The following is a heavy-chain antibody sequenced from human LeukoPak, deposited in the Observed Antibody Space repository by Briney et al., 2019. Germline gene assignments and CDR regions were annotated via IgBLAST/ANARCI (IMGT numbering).Heavy chain of an antibody. J-gene: IGHJ4*02. CDR2: IIPIFGTA. V-gene: IGHV1-69*13. Sequence: SVKVSCKASGGTFSSYAISWVRQAPGQGLEWMGGIIPIFGTANYAQKFQGRVTITADESTSTAYMELSSLRSEDTAAYYCARARYTFEDGYNFPPIDHWGQGTLVTVSS. CDR1: GGTFSSYA. CDR3: ARARYTFEDGYNFPPIDH. D-gene: IGHD5-24*01.